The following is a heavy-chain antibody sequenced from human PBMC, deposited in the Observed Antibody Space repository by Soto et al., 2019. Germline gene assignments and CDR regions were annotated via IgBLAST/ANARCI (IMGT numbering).Heavy chain of an antibody. CDR3: AREPEYCSSTSCYYYYYGMDV. Sequence: SSVQVSCKASGGTFSSYAISWVRQAPGQGLEWMGGIIPIFGTANYAQKFQGRVTITADESTSTAYMELSSLRSEDTAVYYCAREPEYCSSTSCYYYYYGMDVWGQGNKVTVSS. V-gene: IGHV1-69*13. CDR1: GGTFSSYA. D-gene: IGHD2-2*01. J-gene: IGHJ6*02. CDR2: IIPIFGTA.